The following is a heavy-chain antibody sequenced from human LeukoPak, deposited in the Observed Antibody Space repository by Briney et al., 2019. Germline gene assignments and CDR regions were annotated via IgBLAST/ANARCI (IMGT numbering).Heavy chain of an antibody. J-gene: IGHJ4*02. CDR3: ARDRGNDY. V-gene: IGHV3-11*05. D-gene: IGHD3-10*01. CDR1: GFPFSEYY. Sequence: PGGALRLSFAASGFPFSEYYMSWVRPAPRKGLEWVSYISSSSSYTNYADSVKGRFTISRDNAKNSLYLQMNSLRAEDTAVYYCARDRGNDYWGQGTLVTVSS. CDR2: ISSSSSYT.